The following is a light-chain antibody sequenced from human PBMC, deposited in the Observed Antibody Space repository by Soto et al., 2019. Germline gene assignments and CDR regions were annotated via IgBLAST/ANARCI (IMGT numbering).Light chain of an antibody. J-gene: IGLJ2*01. CDR1: SSDVGGYNY. CDR2: DVS. Sequence: QSALTQPASVSGSPGQSITISCTGTSSDVGGYNYVSWYQQHPGKAPKLMIYDVSDRPSGVSNRFSDSKSGNTASLTISGLQADDEADYYCSSYTSSSTVVFGGGTKLTVL. V-gene: IGLV2-14*01. CDR3: SSYTSSSTVV.